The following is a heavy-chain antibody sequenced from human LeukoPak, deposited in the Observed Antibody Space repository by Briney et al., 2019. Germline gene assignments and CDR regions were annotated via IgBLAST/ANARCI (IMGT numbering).Heavy chain of an antibody. J-gene: IGHJ4*02. CDR3: ARELITFGGAAFDY. CDR1: GGSISSYY. V-gene: IGHV4-59*01. Sequence: SETLSLTCTVSGGSISSYYWSWIRQPPGKGLEWIGYIYYSGSTNYNPSLKSRVTISVDTSKNQFSLKLSSVTAADTAVYYCARELITFGGAAFDYWGQGTLVTVSS. D-gene: IGHD3-16*01. CDR2: IYYSGST.